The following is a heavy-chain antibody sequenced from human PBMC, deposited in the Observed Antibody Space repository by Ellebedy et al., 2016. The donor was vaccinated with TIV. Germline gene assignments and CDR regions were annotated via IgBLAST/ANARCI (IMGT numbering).Heavy chain of an antibody. V-gene: IGHV3-33*01. CDR1: GFTFSSFG. D-gene: IGHD6-19*01. J-gene: IGHJ4*02. CDR2: IWYDGSTQ. Sequence: GESLKISCEASGFTFSSFGMHWVRQAPGKGLEWVAVIWYDGSTQYSADSVTGRFTITRDNSKNTLFLQMNGLRAEDTAVDYCARDRAGIEVAAYFDYWGQGTLVTVSS. CDR3: ARDRAGIEVAAYFDY.